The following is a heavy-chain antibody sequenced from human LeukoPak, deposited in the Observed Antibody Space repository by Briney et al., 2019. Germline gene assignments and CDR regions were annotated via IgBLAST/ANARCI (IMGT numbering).Heavy chain of an antibody. J-gene: IGHJ4*02. Sequence: SVKVSCKASGGTFSSYAVSWVRQAPGQGLEWMGRIIPIFGTANYAQKFQGRVTITTDESTSTAYMELSSLRSEDTAVYYCAREVGKYSYGSSLRFDYWGQGTLVTVSS. CDR2: IIPIFGTA. CDR3: AREVGKYSYGSSLRFDY. CDR1: GGTFSSYA. V-gene: IGHV1-69*05. D-gene: IGHD5-18*01.